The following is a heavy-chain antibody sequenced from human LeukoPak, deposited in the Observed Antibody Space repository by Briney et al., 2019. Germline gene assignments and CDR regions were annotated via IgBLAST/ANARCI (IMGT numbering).Heavy chain of an antibody. V-gene: IGHV3-53*01. D-gene: IGHD3-3*01. CDR2: LHSGGST. CDR3: AREGNVEYYGMDV. J-gene: IGHJ6*02. CDR1: GFTFSTNY. Sequence: PGGSLRLSCAVSGFTFSTNYMTWVRQAPGKGLEWVSLLHSGGSTYYADSVKGRFTISRDNSKNTLYLQMNSLRAEDTALYYCAREGNVEYYGMDVWGQGITVTVSS.